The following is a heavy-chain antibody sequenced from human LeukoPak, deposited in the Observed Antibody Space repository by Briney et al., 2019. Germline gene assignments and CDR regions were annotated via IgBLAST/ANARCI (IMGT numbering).Heavy chain of an antibody. Sequence: SETLSLTCTVSGGSISSGGYYWSWIRRHPGKGLEWIGYIYYSGSTYYNPSLKSRVTISVDTSKNQFSLKLSSVTAADTAVYYCASQYCSGGSCSIGYWGQGTLVTVSS. CDR2: IYYSGST. J-gene: IGHJ4*02. CDR1: GGSISSGGYY. D-gene: IGHD2-15*01. CDR3: ASQYCSGGSCSIGY. V-gene: IGHV4-31*03.